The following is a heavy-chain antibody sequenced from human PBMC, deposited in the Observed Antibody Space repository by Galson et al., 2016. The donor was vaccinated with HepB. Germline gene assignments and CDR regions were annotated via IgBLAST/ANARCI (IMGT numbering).Heavy chain of an antibody. J-gene: IGHJ6*02. CDR2: IIPISETS. V-gene: IGHV1-69*13. Sequence: SVKVSCKASGGTFTSFPINWVRQAPGQGLEWLGEIIPISETSKYAQKWQGRLTNSADESTRTAYMELRSLRSEDTAVYYCGRVPNVYSHFALDVWGQGTVVTVS. CDR1: GGTFTSFP. CDR3: GRVPNVYSHFALDV.